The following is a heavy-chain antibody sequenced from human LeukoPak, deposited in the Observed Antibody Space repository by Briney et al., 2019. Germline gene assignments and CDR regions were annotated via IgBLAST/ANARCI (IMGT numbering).Heavy chain of an antibody. Sequence: GGSLRLSCAASGFTFSSYAMHWVRQAPGKGLEWVAVISYDGSNKYYADSVKGRFTISRDNSKNTLYLQMNGLRAEDTAVYYCARASTDWGPFDPWGQGTLVTVSS. CDR2: ISYDGSNK. CDR1: GFTFSSYA. D-gene: IGHD7-27*01. J-gene: IGHJ5*02. CDR3: ARASTDWGPFDP. V-gene: IGHV3-30*04.